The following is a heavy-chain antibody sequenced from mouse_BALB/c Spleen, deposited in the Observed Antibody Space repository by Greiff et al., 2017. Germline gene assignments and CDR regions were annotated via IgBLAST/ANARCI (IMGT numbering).Heavy chain of an antibody. Sequence: VQLQQSGAELARPGASVKLSCKASGYTFTSYWMQWVKQRPGQGLEWIGAIYPGDGDTRYTQKFKGKATLTADKSSSTAYMQLSSLASEDSAVYYCARSWSSSWFAYWGQGTLVTVSA. V-gene: IGHV1-87*01. CDR3: ARSWSSSWFAY. CDR2: IYPGDGDT. CDR1: GYTFTSYW. J-gene: IGHJ3*01. D-gene: IGHD1-1*02.